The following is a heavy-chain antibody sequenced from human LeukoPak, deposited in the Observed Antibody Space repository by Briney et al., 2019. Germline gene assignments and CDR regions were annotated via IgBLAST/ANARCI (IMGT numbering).Heavy chain of an antibody. D-gene: IGHD3-22*01. CDR3: ARDGVYYDSSGLDY. CDR2: SSDKGNSYTT. Sequence: PGGSLRLSCAASGFTFSDHYIDWVRQAPGKGLEWVGRSSDKGNSYTTAYAASVRGRFTISRDDSKNSLYLQMNSLRAEDTAVFYCARDGVYYDSSGLDYWGQGTLVTVSS. J-gene: IGHJ4*02. CDR1: GFTFSDHY. V-gene: IGHV3-72*01.